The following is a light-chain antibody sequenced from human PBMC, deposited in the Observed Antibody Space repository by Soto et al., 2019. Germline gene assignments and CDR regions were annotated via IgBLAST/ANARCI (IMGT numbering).Light chain of an antibody. Sequence: EIVMTQSPATLSVSPGERETLSCRASQSVSSNLAWYQQKPGQAPRLLIYGASTRATGIPAGFSGSGSGTEFTLTISSLQSEDFAVYYCQQYNNWPLTFGQGTKVDIK. CDR1: QSVSSN. CDR2: GAS. J-gene: IGKJ1*01. V-gene: IGKV3-15*01. CDR3: QQYNNWPLT.